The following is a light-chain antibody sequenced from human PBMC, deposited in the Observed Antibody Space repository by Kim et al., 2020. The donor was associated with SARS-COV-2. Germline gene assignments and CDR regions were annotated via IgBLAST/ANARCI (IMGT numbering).Light chain of an antibody. Sequence: EIVLTQSPGTLSLSPGERATLSCRASQSISSSYLAWYQQKPGQAPRLLIYRASSRATGIPDRFSGSGSGTDFTLTISRLEPEDFAVYYCQQYSNSRTFGQGTKVYIK. V-gene: IGKV3-20*01. CDR3: QQYSNSRT. CDR2: RAS. J-gene: IGKJ1*01. CDR1: QSISSSY.